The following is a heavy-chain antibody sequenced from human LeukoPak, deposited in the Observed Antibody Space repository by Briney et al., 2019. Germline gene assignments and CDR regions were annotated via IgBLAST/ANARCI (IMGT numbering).Heavy chain of an antibody. CDR3: ARATYYDFWSGYYITGRGDFDY. D-gene: IGHD3-3*01. CDR2: INPSGGST. J-gene: IGHJ4*02. V-gene: IGHV1-46*01. Sequence: ASVKVSCKASGYTFTSYYMHWVRQAPGQGLEWMGIINPSGGSTSYAQKFQGRVTMTRNTSISTAYMELSSLRSEDTAVYYCARATYYDFWSGYYITGRGDFDYWGQGTLVTVSS. CDR1: GYTFTSYY.